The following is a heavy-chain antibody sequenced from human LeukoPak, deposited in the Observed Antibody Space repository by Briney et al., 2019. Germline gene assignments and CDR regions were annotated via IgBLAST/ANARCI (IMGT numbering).Heavy chain of an antibody. CDR3: ARAWGYSSGWYDY. V-gene: IGHV4-61*01. J-gene: IGHJ4*02. CDR2: IYYSGST. CDR1: GASISSGSYY. D-gene: IGHD6-19*01. Sequence: SETLSLTCTVSGASISSGSYYWSWIRQPPGKGLEWIGYIYYSGSTNYNPSLKSRVTISVDTSKNQFSLKLSSVTAADTAVYYCARAWGYSSGWYDYWGQGTLVTVSS.